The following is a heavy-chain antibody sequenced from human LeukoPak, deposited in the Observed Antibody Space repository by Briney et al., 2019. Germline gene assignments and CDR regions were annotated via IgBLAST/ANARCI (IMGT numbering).Heavy chain of an antibody. J-gene: IGHJ6*02. Sequence: PGGSLRLSCAASGFTFSSYWMHWVRQAPGKGLVWVSRINSDGSSTSYADSVKGRFTISRDNAKNTLYLQMNSLRAEDAAVYYCARDNCYGSGSDYYGMDVWGQGTTVTVSS. V-gene: IGHV3-74*01. D-gene: IGHD3-10*01. CDR3: ARDNCYGSGSDYYGMDV. CDR2: INSDGSST. CDR1: GFTFSSYW.